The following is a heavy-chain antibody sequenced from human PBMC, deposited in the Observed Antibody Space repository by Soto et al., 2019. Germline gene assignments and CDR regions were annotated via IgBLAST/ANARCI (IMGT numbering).Heavy chain of an antibody. J-gene: IGHJ3*02. V-gene: IGHV1-2*04. CDR1: GYTFTGYY. Sequence: VSVKVSCKASGYTFTGYYMHWVRQAPGQGLEWMGWINPNSGGTNYAQKFQGWVTMTRDTSISTAYMELSRLRSDDTAVYYCASSPRVGATTMFELNAFDIWGQGTMVTVSS. CDR2: INPNSGGT. CDR3: ASSPRVGATTMFELNAFDI. D-gene: IGHD1-26*01.